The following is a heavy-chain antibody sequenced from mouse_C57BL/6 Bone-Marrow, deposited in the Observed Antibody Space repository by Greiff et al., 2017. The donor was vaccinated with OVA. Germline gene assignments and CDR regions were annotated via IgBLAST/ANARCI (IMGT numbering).Heavy chain of an antibody. V-gene: IGHV1-15*01. D-gene: IGHD1-1*01. CDR1: GYTFTDYE. J-gene: IGHJ3*01. CDR2: IDPETGGT. Sequence: QVQLKQSGAELVRPGASVTLSCKASGYTFTDYEMHWVKQTPVHGLEWIGAIDPETGGTAYNQKFKGKAILTADKSSSTAYMELRSLTSEDSAVYYCTRSDYYGSSLWGQGTLVTVSA. CDR3: TRSDYYGSSL.